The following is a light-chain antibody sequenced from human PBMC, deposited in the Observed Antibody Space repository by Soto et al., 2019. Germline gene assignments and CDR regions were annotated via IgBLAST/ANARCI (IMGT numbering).Light chain of an antibody. V-gene: IGKV3-20*01. CDR2: GAS. Sequence: IVLTQSPGTLSLSPGERATLSWRASQSVSGSLLAWYQQKPGQAPRLLLYGASSRATGIPDRFSGSGSGTDFTLTISRLETEDSAAYYCQQYGSSPTWTFGQGTKVDIK. CDR1: QSVSGSL. J-gene: IGKJ1*01. CDR3: QQYGSSPTWT.